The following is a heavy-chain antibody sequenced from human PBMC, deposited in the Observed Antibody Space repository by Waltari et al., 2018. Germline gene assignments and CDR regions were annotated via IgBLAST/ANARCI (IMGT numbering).Heavy chain of an antibody. Sequence: QVQLQESGPGLVKPSETLSLTCAVSGYSISSGYYWGWIRQPPGKGLEWIGSIYHSGSTYYNPSLNSRVTISVDTSKNQFSLKLSSVTAADTAVYYCARQYNWFDPWGQGTLVTVSS. CDR1: GYSISSGYY. CDR3: ARQYNWFDP. CDR2: IYHSGST. V-gene: IGHV4-38-2*01. J-gene: IGHJ5*02.